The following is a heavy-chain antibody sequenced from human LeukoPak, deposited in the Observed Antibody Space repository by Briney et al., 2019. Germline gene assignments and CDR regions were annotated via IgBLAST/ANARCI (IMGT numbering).Heavy chain of an antibody. CDR1: GGSISSYY. CDR2: IYTSGST. Sequence: SETLSLTCTVSGGSISSYYWSWIRQPAGKGLEWIGRIYTSGSTNYNPSLKSRVTISVDTSKNQFSLKLTSVTAADTAVYYCARAGDIVVVVAATPEYAFDIWGQGTMVTVSS. CDR3: ARAGDIVVVVAATPEYAFDI. D-gene: IGHD2-15*01. V-gene: IGHV4-4*07. J-gene: IGHJ3*02.